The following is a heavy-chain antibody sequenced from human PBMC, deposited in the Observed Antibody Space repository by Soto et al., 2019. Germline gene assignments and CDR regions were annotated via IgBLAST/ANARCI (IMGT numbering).Heavy chain of an antibody. CDR1: GYTFTSYG. Sequence: ASVKVSCKASGYTFTSYGISWVRQAPGQGLEWMGWISAYNGNTNYAQKLQGRGTMTTDTSTSTAYMELRSLRSDDTAVYYCARGALTNTIVGATTDLDYYYGMDVWGQGTTVTVSS. CDR3: ARGALTNTIVGATTDLDYYYGMDV. J-gene: IGHJ6*02. CDR2: ISAYNGNT. D-gene: IGHD1-26*01. V-gene: IGHV1-18*01.